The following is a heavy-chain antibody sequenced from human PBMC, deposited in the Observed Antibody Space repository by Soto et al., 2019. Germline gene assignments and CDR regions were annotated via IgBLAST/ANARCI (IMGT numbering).Heavy chain of an antibody. Sequence: PSETLSLTCAVSGYSISSGYYWGWIRQPPGKGLEWIGSIYHSGSTYYNPSLKSRVTISVDTSKNQFSLKLSSVTAADTAVYYCARAPSDFWSGYSNGDYGMDVCGQGPTVTVYS. V-gene: IGHV4-38-2*01. CDR3: ARAPSDFWSGYSNGDYGMDV. D-gene: IGHD3-3*01. J-gene: IGHJ6*02. CDR2: IYHSGST. CDR1: GYSISSGYY.